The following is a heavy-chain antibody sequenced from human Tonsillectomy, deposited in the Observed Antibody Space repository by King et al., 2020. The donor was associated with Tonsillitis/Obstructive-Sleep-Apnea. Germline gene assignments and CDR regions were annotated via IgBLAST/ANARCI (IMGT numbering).Heavy chain of an antibody. V-gene: IGHV5-51*01. CDR1: GYSFTNYW. J-gene: IGHJ6*03. D-gene: IGHD2-21*01. CDR2: IYPGDSNT. Sequence: VQLVQSGAEVKKPGESLKISCKGSGYSFTNYWIGWVRQMSGKGLEWMGIIYPGDSNTRYSPSFQGQVTISADKSITTACLQWSSLKASDTAMYYCAVAYCGGDCYAASYMDVWDKGPTVTVSS. CDR3: AVAYCGGDCYAASYMDV.